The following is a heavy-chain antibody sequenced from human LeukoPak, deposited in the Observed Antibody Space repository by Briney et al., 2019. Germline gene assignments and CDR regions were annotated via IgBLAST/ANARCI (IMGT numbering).Heavy chain of an antibody. CDR1: GYTFTSYG. J-gene: IGHJ4*02. D-gene: IGHD3-10*01. V-gene: IGHV1-18*01. CDR3: ARVYGSGSVPYYFDY. Sequence: GASVKVSCKASGYTFTSYGISWVRQAPGQGLEWMGLISAYNGNTNYAQKLPGRVTMTTDTSTSTAYMELRSLRSDDTAVYYCARVYGSGSVPYYFDYWGQGTLVTVSS. CDR2: ISAYNGNT.